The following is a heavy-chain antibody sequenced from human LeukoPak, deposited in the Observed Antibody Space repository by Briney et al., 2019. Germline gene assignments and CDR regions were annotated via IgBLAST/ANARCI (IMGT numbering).Heavy chain of an antibody. CDR3: ARDWGSGSNPNWFDP. D-gene: IGHD3-10*01. V-gene: IGHV1-46*01. CDR2: INPSGGST. CDR1: GYTFTSYY. J-gene: IGHJ5*02. Sequence: GASVKVSCKASGYTFTSYYMHWVRQAPGQGLEWMGIINPSGGSTSYAQKFQGRVTMTRDTSTSTVYIELSSLRSEDTAVYYCARDWGSGSNPNWFDPWGQGTLVTVSS.